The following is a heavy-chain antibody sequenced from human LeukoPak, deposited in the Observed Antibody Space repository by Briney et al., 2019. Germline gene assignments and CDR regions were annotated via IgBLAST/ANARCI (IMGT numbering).Heavy chain of an antibody. CDR1: GFIFSSYA. CDR2: IKKDGSEE. D-gene: IGHD1-14*01. V-gene: IGHV3-7*01. Sequence: PGGSLRLSCAASGFIFSSYAMSWVRQAPGRGLEWVANIKKDGSEESYLDSVKGRFTVSRDNAKNSLFLQMNSLRGEDTAVYYCARSNPNRNALDLWGQGTMVTISS. J-gene: IGHJ3*01. CDR3: ARSNPNRNALDL.